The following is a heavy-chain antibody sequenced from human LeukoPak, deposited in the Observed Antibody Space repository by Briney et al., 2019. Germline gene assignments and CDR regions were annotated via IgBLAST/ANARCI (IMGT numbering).Heavy chain of an antibody. J-gene: IGHJ4*02. Sequence: PGGSLRLSCAASGFTFSSYWMSWFRQIPGKGLEWLGNIKTDGSEKYYLDSVRGRFTISRDNAKNSLFLQMNSLRGEDTAVYYCVSASGGLLDYWGQGTLVTVSS. CDR1: GFTFSSYW. D-gene: IGHD3-16*01. CDR3: VSASGGLLDY. V-gene: IGHV3-7*01. CDR2: IKTDGSEK.